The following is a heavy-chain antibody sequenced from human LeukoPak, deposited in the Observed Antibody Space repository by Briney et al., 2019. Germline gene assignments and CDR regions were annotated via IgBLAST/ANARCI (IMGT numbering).Heavy chain of an antibody. CDR1: GFTFSNYW. Sequence: GGPLRLSCVASGFTFSNYWMHWVRHVTGKGLVWVSRINRDGRTTAHADSVKGRFTISRDNAKNTLYLQMNSLRAEDTALYYCARDKTVSALRRDYMDVWGKGTTVSVPS. D-gene: IGHD4-17*01. CDR2: INRDGRTT. J-gene: IGHJ6*03. CDR3: ARDKTVSALRRDYMDV. V-gene: IGHV3-74*01.